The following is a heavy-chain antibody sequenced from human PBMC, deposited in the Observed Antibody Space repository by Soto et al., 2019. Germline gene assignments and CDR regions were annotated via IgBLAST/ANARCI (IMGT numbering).Heavy chain of an antibody. J-gene: IGHJ3*02. CDR1: GGTFSSYA. V-gene: IGHV1-69*01. CDR3: ARGSHDYSVKADAFDI. D-gene: IGHD2-21*01. Sequence: QVQLVQSGAEVKKPGSSVKVSCKASGGTFSSYAISWVRQAPGQGLEWMGGIIPIFGTANFAQKFQGRVTITADESTSTAYMELSSLRSEDTAVYYCARGSHDYSVKADAFDIWGQGTMVTVSS. CDR2: IIPIFGTA.